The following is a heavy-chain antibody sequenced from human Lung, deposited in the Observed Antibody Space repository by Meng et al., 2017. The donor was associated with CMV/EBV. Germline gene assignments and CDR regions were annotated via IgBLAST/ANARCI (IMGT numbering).Heavy chain of an antibody. D-gene: IGHD7-27*01. CDR3: ARTRKTNSGAGPENS. Sequence: SVXVSXXASGYPFTDYFVHWVRQAPGQGLEWMAYIIPNSGGTSYAQKFQGRVTVTRDTSVSTAYMELRNLKSDDTAVYYCARTRKTNSGAGPENSWGQGXRVTVSS. CDR1: GYPFTDYF. V-gene: IGHV1-2*02. CDR2: IIPNSGGT. J-gene: IGHJ5*02.